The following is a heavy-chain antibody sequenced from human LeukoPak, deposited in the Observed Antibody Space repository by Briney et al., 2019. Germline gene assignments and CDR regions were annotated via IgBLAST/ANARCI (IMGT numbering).Heavy chain of an antibody. D-gene: IGHD4-17*01. J-gene: IGHJ4*02. Sequence: SETLSLTCTVSDDSISRGGYYWSWLRQHPGKGLEWIGYLYYSGSTSYSPSLKSRLIISRDTSRNQFSLTLRSVTAADTAVYYCARGDSDYGDGGLDYWGQGTLVIVSS. CDR1: DDSISRGGYY. CDR2: LYYSGST. CDR3: ARGDSDYGDGGLDY. V-gene: IGHV4-31*03.